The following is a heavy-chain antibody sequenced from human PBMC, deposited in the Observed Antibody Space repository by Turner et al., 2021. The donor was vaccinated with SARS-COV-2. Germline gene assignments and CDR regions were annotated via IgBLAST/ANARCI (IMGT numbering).Heavy chain of an antibody. D-gene: IGHD2-2*01. Sequence: EVQLVESGGGLVKPGGSLRLSCAASGFTFSSYSMNWDRQAPGKGLEWVSSISSSSSYIYYADSVKGRFTISRDNAKNSLYLQMNSLRAEDTAVYYCARDHRPVVVPAAKRAGSYYYGMDVWGQGTTVTVSS. CDR3: ARDHRPVVVPAAKRAGSYYYGMDV. CDR1: GFTFSSYS. V-gene: IGHV3-21*01. J-gene: IGHJ6*02. CDR2: ISSSSSYI.